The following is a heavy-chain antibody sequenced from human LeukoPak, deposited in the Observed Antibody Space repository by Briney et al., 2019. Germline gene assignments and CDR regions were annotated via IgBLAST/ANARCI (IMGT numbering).Heavy chain of an antibody. CDR1: GGSISSYP. V-gene: IGHV4-59*01. D-gene: IGHD3-10*01. J-gene: IGHJ4*02. Sequence: SETLSLTCTVSGGSISSYPWSWIRQPPGKGLEWIGYIYYSGSTNYNPSLKSRVTISVDTSKNQFSLKLSSVTAADTAVYYCARDPYGSIDYWGQGTLVTVSS. CDR2: IYYSGST. CDR3: ARDPYGSIDY.